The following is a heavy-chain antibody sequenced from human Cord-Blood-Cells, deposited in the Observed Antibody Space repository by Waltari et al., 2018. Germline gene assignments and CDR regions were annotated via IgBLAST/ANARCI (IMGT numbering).Heavy chain of an antibody. J-gene: IGHJ4*02. Sequence: QVQLVQSGAEVKKPGSSVKVSCKASGGTFSSYAISWVRQAPGQGLEWMGGIIPIFGTANDAQKFQGRVTITADESTSTAYMELSSLRSEDTAVYYCARGLYYSSSSASYYFDYWGQGTLVTVSS. V-gene: IGHV1-69*01. CDR3: ARGLYYSSSSASYYFDY. D-gene: IGHD6-6*01. CDR2: IIPIFGTA. CDR1: GGTFSSYA.